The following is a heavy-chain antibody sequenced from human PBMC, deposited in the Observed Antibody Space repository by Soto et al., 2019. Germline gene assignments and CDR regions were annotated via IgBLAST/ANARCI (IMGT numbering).Heavy chain of an antibody. J-gene: IGHJ6*02. D-gene: IGHD1-20*01. V-gene: IGHV3-30-3*01. Sequence: QVQLVESGGGVVQPGRSLRLSCAASGFTFSSYAMHWVRQAPGKGLEWVAVISYDGSNKYYADSVKGRFTISGDNSKNTLYLQMNSLRAEDTAVYYCAISITGTPSYYYYGMDVWGQGTTVTVSS. CDR3: AISITGTPSYYYYGMDV. CDR2: ISYDGSNK. CDR1: GFTFSSYA.